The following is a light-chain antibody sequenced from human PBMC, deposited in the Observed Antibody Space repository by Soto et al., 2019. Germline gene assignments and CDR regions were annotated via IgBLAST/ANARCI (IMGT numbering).Light chain of an antibody. Sequence: QSVLTQPPSASGTPGQRITISCSGSSSNIGSNTINWYQQLPGTAPKLLIYSHNQRPSGVPDRFSVSKSGTSASLDISGLQYEDETDYYCAAWDDSLNGWVFGGGTKLTVL. CDR3: AAWDDSLNGWV. V-gene: IGLV1-44*01. J-gene: IGLJ2*01. CDR2: SHN. CDR1: SSNIGSNT.